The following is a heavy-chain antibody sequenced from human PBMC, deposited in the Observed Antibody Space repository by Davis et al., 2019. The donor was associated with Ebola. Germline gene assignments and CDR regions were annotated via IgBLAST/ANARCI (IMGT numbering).Heavy chain of an antibody. V-gene: IGHV1-69*05. Sequence: SVKVSCKASRGTFSSYAISWVRQAPGQGLEWMGGIIPIFGTANYAQKFQGRVTITRDTSASTAYMELSSLRSEDTAVYYCARGVADTEFDYWGQGTLVTVSS. CDR2: IIPIFGTA. CDR1: RGTFSSYA. J-gene: IGHJ4*02. CDR3: ARGVADTEFDY. D-gene: IGHD6-19*01.